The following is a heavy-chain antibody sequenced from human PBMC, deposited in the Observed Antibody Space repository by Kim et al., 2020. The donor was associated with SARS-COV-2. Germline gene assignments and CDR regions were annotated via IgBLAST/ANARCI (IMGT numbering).Heavy chain of an antibody. J-gene: IGHJ4*02. V-gene: IGHV4-39*01. CDR2: IYYSGST. Sequence: SETLSLTCTVSGGSISSSSYYWGWIRQPPGKGLEWIGSIYYSGSTYYNPSLKSRVTISVDTSKNQFSLKLSSVTAADTAVYYCARLDTAMAYYFDYWGQGTLVTVSS. D-gene: IGHD5-18*01. CDR1: GGSISSSSYY. CDR3: ARLDTAMAYYFDY.